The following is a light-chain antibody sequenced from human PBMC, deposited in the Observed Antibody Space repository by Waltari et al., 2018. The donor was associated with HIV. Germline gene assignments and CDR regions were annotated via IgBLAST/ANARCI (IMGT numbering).Light chain of an antibody. Sequence: PGTLSLSPGERATLSCRASQSVSSSYLAWYQQKPGQAPRLLIYGASSRATGIPDRFSGSGSGTDFTLTISRLEPEDFAVYYCQQYGSSPRTFGQGTKLEIK. V-gene: IGKV3-20*01. CDR3: QQYGSSPRT. CDR1: QSVSSSY. CDR2: GAS. J-gene: IGKJ2*01.